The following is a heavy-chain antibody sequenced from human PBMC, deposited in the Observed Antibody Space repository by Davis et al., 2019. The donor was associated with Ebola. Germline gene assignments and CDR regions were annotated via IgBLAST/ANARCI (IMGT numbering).Heavy chain of an antibody. Sequence: GESLKISCAASGFTVSSNYMSWVRQAPGKGLEWVSVIYSGGSTYYADSVKGRFTISRDNSKNTLYLQMNSLRAEDTAVYYCTSTTVEEDYWGQGTLVTVSS. CDR3: TSTTVEEDY. V-gene: IGHV3-53*01. J-gene: IGHJ4*02. D-gene: IGHD1-14*01. CDR1: GFTVSSNY. CDR2: IYSGGST.